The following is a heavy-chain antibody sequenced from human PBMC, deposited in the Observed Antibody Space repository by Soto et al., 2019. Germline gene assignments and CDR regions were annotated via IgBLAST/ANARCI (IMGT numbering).Heavy chain of an antibody. V-gene: IGHV4-59*01. D-gene: IGHD5-18*01. CDR2: GCYTGRA. CDR3: ARDGDGRMVTNPYYYNGMDL. J-gene: IGHJ6*02. Sequence: SETMSLTCTVSGGSLGSNYWSWDRQPQGKGMEWVGYGCYTGRANHNASLKSRVRISLDTSNYQFTLQLSSVTAADPAVYYCARDGDGRMVTNPYYYNGMDLWGPGTTATFSS. CDR1: GGSLGSNY.